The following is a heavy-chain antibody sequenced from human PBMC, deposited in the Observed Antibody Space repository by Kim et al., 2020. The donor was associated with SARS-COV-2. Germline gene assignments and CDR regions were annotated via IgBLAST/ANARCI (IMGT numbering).Heavy chain of an antibody. Sequence: TDYAAPVKGRFTISRDDSKNTLYLQMNSLKTEDTAVYYCTTELYGGVFDYWGQGTLVTVSS. CDR3: TTELYGGVFDY. D-gene: IGHD4-17*01. V-gene: IGHV3-15*01. CDR2: T. J-gene: IGHJ4*02.